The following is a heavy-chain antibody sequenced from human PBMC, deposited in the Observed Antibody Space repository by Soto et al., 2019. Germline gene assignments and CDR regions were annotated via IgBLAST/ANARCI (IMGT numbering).Heavy chain of an antibody. V-gene: IGHV4-38-2*01. Sequence: SETLSLTCDVSVEPMTGGYYWGWIRQSPGKGLEWIGSIYYGGTTXYNPSLRSRLAISIDTSKNQFSLRLSSVTAADTALYYCARGWYYFDVWGQGSLVTVSS. D-gene: IGHD2-15*01. CDR3: ARGWYYFDV. J-gene: IGHJ4*02. CDR2: IYYGGTT. CDR1: VEPMTGGYY.